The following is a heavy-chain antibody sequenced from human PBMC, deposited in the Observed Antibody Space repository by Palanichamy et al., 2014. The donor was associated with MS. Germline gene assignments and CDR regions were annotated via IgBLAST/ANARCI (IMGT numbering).Heavy chain of an antibody. D-gene: IGHD3-10*01. V-gene: IGHV5-51*01. J-gene: IGHJ3*01. CDR1: GYSFTTYW. CDR3: AKKGVGGDDAFDF. CDR2: IYPGDSDT. Sequence: XPGESLKISCAGSGYSFTTYWIGWVRQMPAKGLEWMGIIYPGDSDTRYSPSFQGQVTISVDKSIRTAYLQWSSLKASGTAMYYCAKKGVGGDDAFDFWGQGTMVTVSS.